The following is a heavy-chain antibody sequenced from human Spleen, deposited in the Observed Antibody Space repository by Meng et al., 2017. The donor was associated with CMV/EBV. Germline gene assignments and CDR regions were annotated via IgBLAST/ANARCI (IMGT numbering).Heavy chain of an antibody. CDR3: ARDFGEVIPYYAMDV. Sequence: GESLKISCAASEFTFSDYYMSWIRQAPGKGPEWLSYISGSSTTTYYADSVKGRFTISRDNAKKSLYLQMNSLRAEDTAIYYCARDFGEVIPYYAMDVWGQGTTVTVSS. J-gene: IGHJ6*02. D-gene: IGHD3-3*01. V-gene: IGHV3-11*01. CDR2: ISGSSTTT. CDR1: EFTFSDYY.